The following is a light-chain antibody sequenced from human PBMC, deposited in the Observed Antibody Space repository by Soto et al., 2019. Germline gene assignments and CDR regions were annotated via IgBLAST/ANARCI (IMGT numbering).Light chain of an antibody. CDR3: QQCSNGPTLT. CDR1: QSVSSY. V-gene: IGKV3-11*01. Sequence: EIVLTQSPATLSLSPGARATLSCRASQSVSSYLAWYQQKPGQAPRLLIYDASNRATGIPARFSGSGSGTDFTLTISSLEPEDCAVYYCQQCSNGPTLTGGQVTRLEIK. CDR2: DAS. J-gene: IGKJ5*01.